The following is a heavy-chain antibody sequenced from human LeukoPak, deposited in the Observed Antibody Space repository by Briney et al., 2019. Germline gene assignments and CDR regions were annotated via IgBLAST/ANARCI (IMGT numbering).Heavy chain of an antibody. CDR1: GGTFSTHT. J-gene: IGHJ4*02. CDR2: ITPVFGTA. V-gene: IGHV1-69*01. Sequence: SVKVSCKASGGTFSTHTITWVRQAPGQGLEWLGGITPVFGTARYAQKIQGRITITADESTSTACMELSTLTSEDTALYYCARDGGLNDYGDYTPPFYAMDVWGQGTLVTVSS. D-gene: IGHD4-17*01. CDR3: ARDGGLNDYGDYTPPFYAMDV.